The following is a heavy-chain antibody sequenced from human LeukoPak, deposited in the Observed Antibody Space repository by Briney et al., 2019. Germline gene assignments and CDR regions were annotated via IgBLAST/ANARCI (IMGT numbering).Heavy chain of an antibody. J-gene: IGHJ4*02. V-gene: IGHV3-7*01. CDR2: MKEDGSDI. Sequence: PGGSLRHSCVASGFSFSSYTMSWVRQAPGKGLEWVAKMKEDGSDIHYVDSVKGRFTICRDNAKNSLCLQMSSLRVEDTAVYYCARGGARYLDSWGQGILVTVSS. CDR1: GFSFSSYT. D-gene: IGHD3-9*01. CDR3: ARGGARYLDS.